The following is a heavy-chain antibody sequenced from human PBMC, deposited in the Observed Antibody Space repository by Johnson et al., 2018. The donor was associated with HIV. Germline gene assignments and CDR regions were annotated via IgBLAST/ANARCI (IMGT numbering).Heavy chain of an antibody. V-gene: IGHV3-33*08. CDR1: GFTFDDYG. D-gene: IGHD2-2*01. CDR2: IWFDGSNK. CDR3: ARRCSSSSCSHGAFDI. Sequence: QVQLVESGGGVVRPGGSLRLSCAASGFTFDDYGMSWVRQAPGKGLEWVAVIWFDGSNKYYADSVKGRFTISRDNSKNTLYLQMGSLRAEDMAVYYCARRCSSSSCSHGAFDIWGQGTVVTVSS. J-gene: IGHJ3*02.